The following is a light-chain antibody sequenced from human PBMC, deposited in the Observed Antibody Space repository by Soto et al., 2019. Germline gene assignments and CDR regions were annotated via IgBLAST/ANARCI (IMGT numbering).Light chain of an antibody. Sequence: QPVLKQPPSVTEAPGQRVTISCTGSSSNIGAGYDVHWYQQLPGTAPKLLIYGNSNRPSGVPDRFSGSKSGTSASLAITGLQAEYEADYYCQSYDSSLSALYVFGTGSKVTV. CDR3: QSYDSSLSALYV. V-gene: IGLV1-40*01. CDR2: GNS. J-gene: IGLJ1*01. CDR1: SSNIGAGYD.